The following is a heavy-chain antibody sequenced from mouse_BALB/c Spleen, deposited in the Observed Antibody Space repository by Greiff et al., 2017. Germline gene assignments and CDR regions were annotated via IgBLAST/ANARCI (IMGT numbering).Heavy chain of an antibody. J-gene: IGHJ2*01. CDR2: ISSGGSYT. Sequence: VKLVESGGGLVKPGGSLKLSCAASGFTFSSYAMSWVRQSPEKRLEWVAEISSGGSYTYYSDTVTGRFTISRDNAKNTLYLEMSSLRSEDTAMYYCARPHYNDSTETGYFDYWGQGTTLTVSS. CDR1: GFTFSSYA. V-gene: IGHV5-9-4*01. D-gene: IGHD1-2*01. CDR3: ARPHYNDSTETGYFDY.